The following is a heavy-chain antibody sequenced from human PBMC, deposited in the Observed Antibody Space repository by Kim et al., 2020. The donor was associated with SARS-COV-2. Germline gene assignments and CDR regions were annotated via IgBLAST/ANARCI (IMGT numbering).Heavy chain of an antibody. CDR3: ASLSLAVAGGYFDY. J-gene: IGHJ4*02. Sequence: SPSLKSRVTMSVDTSKNQFSLKLSSVTAADTAVYYCASLSLAVAGGYFDYWGQGTLVTVSS. V-gene: IGHV4-4*07. D-gene: IGHD6-19*01.